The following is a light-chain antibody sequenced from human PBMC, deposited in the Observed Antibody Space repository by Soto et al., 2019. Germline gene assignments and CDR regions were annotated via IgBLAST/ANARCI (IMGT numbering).Light chain of an antibody. J-gene: IGKJ4*02. Sequence: IVFTKPTCSTPSSPRLRATLSCSGRRVSNNYLAWYQQKPGQAPRLLIYDASNRATGIPARFSGSGSGTDFTLAFSSRMPEDLAVYSCQQRSNWLRTIGRGTKVEIK. CDR1: RVSNNY. CDR2: DAS. V-gene: IGKV3-11*01. CDR3: QQRSNWLRT.